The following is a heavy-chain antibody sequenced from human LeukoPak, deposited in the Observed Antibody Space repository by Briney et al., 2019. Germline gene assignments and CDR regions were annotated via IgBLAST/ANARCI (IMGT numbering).Heavy chain of an antibody. J-gene: IGHJ4*02. Sequence: ASVKVSCKASGYTFTSYDVSCVRQAPGQGLEWMGWISAYNGNTNYAQKFRGRVTMTTDTSTSTAYMELRSLRSDDTAVYYCARGNRYSSRWYEGFDYWGQGTLVTVSS. CDR1: GYTFTSYD. CDR2: ISAYNGNT. V-gene: IGHV1-18*04. D-gene: IGHD6-13*01. CDR3: ARGNRYSSRWYEGFDY.